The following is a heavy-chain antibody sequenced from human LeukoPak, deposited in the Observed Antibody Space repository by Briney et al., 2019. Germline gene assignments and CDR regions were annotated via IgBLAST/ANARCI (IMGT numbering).Heavy chain of an antibody. CDR2: IGGGGRDT. CDR1: GFTFSTYA. J-gene: IGHJ6*03. Sequence: KPGGSLRLSCAASGFTFSTYAMSWVRQAPGKGLEWLSTIGGGGRDTFYADSVKGRFTVSRDNSKNTLYLQMSSLRAEDTAVYFCAKNRGANYYNYYMDVWGKGTTVTVSS. CDR3: AKNRGANYYNYYMDV. D-gene: IGHD4/OR15-4a*01. V-gene: IGHV3-23*01.